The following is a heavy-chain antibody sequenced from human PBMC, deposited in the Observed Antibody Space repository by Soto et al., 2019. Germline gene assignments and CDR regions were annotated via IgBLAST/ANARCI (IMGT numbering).Heavy chain of an antibody. CDR3: ARDRRVPAFDYYYYYMDV. CDR1: GFTFSSYG. J-gene: IGHJ6*03. CDR2: IWYDGSNK. Sequence: GGSLRLSCAASGFTFSSYGMHWVRQAPGKGLEWVAVIWYDGSNKYYADSVKGRFTISRDNAKNTLYLQMNSLRAEDTAVYYCARDRRVPAFDYYYYYMDVWGKGTTVTVSS. D-gene: IGHD2-2*01. V-gene: IGHV3-33*01.